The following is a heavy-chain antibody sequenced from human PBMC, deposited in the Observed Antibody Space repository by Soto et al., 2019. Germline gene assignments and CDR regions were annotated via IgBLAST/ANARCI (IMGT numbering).Heavy chain of an antibody. CDR2: MNPNSGNT. CDR1: GYTFSSYD. CDR3: ARAVRFGELYYFDS. Sequence: QVQLVQSGAEVKKPGASVKVSCKASGYTFSSYDINWVRQATGQGLEWMGWMNPNSGNTGYAQKFQGRVTMTRNTSISTAYMELSRLRSEDTAVYYCARAVRFGELYYFDSWGQGTLVTVSS. J-gene: IGHJ4*02. V-gene: IGHV1-8*01. D-gene: IGHD3-10*01.